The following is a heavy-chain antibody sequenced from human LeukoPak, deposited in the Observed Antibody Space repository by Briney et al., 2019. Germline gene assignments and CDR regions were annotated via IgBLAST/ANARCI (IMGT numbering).Heavy chain of an antibody. CDR2: IHYTGST. V-gene: IGHV4-39*01. CDR3: ARHSRLDKSSLSWADY. D-gene: IGHD1-1*01. Sequence: PSETLSLTCTVSGASISSSTYSWGWVRQPPGKGLEWIGNIHYTGSTYYSPSLGSRVTVSVDTSKNQFSLKLTSVTAADTAVYYCARHSRLDKSSLSWADYWGQGTLVTVSS. CDR1: GASISSSTYS. J-gene: IGHJ4*02.